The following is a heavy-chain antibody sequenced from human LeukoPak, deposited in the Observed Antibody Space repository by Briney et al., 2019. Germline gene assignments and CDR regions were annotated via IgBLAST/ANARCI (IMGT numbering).Heavy chain of an antibody. CDR3: ASEGGSYYDFWSGYYTPGRFDY. D-gene: IGHD3-3*01. J-gene: IGHJ4*02. CDR2: ISYDGSNK. Sequence: PGRSLRLSCAASGFTFSSYAMHWVRQAPGKGLEWVAVISYDGSNKYYADSVKGRFTIPRDNSKNTLYLQMNSLRAEDTAVYYCASEGGSYYDFWSGYYTPGRFDYWGQGTLVTVSS. CDR1: GFTFSSYA. V-gene: IGHV3-30*04.